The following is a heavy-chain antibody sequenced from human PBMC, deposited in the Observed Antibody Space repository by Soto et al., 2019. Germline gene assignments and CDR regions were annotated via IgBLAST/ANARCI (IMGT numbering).Heavy chain of an antibody. J-gene: IGHJ6*02. CDR2: IIPILGIA. V-gene: IGHV1-69*10. CDR1: GGTFSSYA. CDR3: AVEGYGDSNVPYYYYGMDV. Sequence: ASVKVSCKASGGTFSSYAISWVRQAPGQGLEWMGGIIPILGIANYAQKFQGRVTITADKSTSTAYMELSSLRSEDTAVYYCAVEGYGDSNVPYYYYGMDVWGQGTTVTVSS. D-gene: IGHD4-17*01.